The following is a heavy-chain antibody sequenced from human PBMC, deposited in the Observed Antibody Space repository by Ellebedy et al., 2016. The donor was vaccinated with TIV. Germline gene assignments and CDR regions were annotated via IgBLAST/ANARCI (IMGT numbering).Heavy chain of an antibody. V-gene: IGHV3-66*01. CDR1: GIIVSDYF. CDR2: LYPDAKT. D-gene: IGHD2-21*01. J-gene: IGHJ5*02. CDR3: ARDPGGGGDFGDNWFDP. Sequence: GESLKISCEASGIIVSDYFMNWVRQAPGKRLEWVSVLYPDAKTNYTDSVNGRFIVSRDSSKNTLYLQMNSLTAEDTAVYYCARDPGGGGDFGDNWFDPWGQGTLVTVSS.